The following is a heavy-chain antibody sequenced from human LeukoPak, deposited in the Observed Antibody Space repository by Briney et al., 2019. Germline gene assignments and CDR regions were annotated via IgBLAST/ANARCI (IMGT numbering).Heavy chain of an antibody. CDR2: INHSGST. V-gene: IGHV4-34*01. D-gene: IGHD3-22*01. Sequence: SETLSLTCAVYGGSFSGYYWSWIRQPPGKGLEWIGEINHSGSTNYNPSLKSRVTISVDTSKNQFSLKLSSVTAADTAVYYCARVKPVLYYDSSGYSDYWGQGTLVTVSS. CDR3: ARVKPVLYYDSSGYSDY. J-gene: IGHJ4*02. CDR1: GGSFSGYY.